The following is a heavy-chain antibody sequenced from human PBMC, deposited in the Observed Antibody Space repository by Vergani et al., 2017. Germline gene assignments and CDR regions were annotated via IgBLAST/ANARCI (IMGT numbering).Heavy chain of an antibody. J-gene: IGHJ4*02. CDR2: ISSSSDYI. D-gene: IGHD6-6*01. Sequence: EVQLVESGGGLVKPGGSLRLSCAASGFTFSSYSMNWVRQAPGKGLEWVSPISSSSDYIHYADSVKGRFTISRDNAKNSLYLLMNSLRAEDTAVYYCARQTAARDWGQGTLVTVSS. V-gene: IGHV3-21*01. CDR3: ARQTAARD. CDR1: GFTFSSYS.